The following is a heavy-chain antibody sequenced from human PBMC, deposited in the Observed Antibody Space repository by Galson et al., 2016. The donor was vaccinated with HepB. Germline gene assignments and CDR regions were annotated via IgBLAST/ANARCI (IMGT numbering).Heavy chain of an antibody. Sequence: PALVKPTQTLTLTCSFSGFSLSTSGVGVGWIRQSPGKALEWLALIYWDDDKRYSPSLKSRLTITKDTSKNQVNLTLTDMDPVDTATYYRAHRGFPILGVVIESSSYAFDVWGQGTLVIVSS. V-gene: IGHV2-5*02. CDR3: AHRGFPILGVVIESSSYAFDV. CDR1: GFSLSTSGVG. D-gene: IGHD3-3*01. CDR2: IYWDDDK. J-gene: IGHJ3*01.